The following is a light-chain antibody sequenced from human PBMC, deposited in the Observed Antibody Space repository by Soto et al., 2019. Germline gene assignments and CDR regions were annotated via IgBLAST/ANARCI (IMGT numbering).Light chain of an antibody. Sequence: QSVLTQPPSASGSPGQSVTISCTGTSSDVGGYNYVSWYQQHPGKAPKLMIYEVSKRPSGVPDRFSGSKSGNTASLTVSGLQAEDEADYYGSSYAGSNNFYVFGTGTKVPS. CDR3: SSYAGSNNFYV. J-gene: IGLJ1*01. V-gene: IGLV2-8*01. CDR2: EVS. CDR1: SSDVGGYNY.